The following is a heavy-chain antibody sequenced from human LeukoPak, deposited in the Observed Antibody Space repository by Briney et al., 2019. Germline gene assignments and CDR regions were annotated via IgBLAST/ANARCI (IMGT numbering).Heavy chain of an antibody. CDR2: ISGGSGST. Sequence: QPGGSLRLSCAASGFTFSSYAMSWVRQAPGKGLAWVSTISGGSGSTYCADSVKGRFTISRDNSKNTLYLQMNSLRDEDTAVYYCAKHRFESGGYHSTDWGQGTLATVSS. V-gene: IGHV3-23*01. CDR3: AKHRFESGGYHSTD. D-gene: IGHD3-22*01. J-gene: IGHJ4*02. CDR1: GFTFSSYA.